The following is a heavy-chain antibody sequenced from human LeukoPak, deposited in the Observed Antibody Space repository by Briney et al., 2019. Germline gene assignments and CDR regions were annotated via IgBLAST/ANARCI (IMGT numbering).Heavy chain of an antibody. CDR2: IRYDGSNK. J-gene: IGHJ6*03. V-gene: IGHV3-30*02. CDR3: AKVLGKYQLLYGFMDV. CDR1: GFTFSSYA. Sequence: GSLRLSCAASGFTFSSYAMSWVRQAPGKGLEWVAFIRYDGSNKDYADSVKGRFTISRDNSKNTLYLQMNSLRAEDTAVYYCAKVLGKYQLLYGFMDVWNKGTTVTVSS. D-gene: IGHD2-2*02.